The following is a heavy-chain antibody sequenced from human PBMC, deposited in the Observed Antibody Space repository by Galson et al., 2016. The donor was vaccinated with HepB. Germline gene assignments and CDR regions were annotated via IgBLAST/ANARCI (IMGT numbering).Heavy chain of an antibody. CDR3: ATDSVADNFDY. V-gene: IGHV1-18*01. CDR2: IGVHTGQT. CDR1: GYTFISYG. J-gene: IGHJ4*02. D-gene: IGHD6-19*01. Sequence: SVKVSCKASGYTFISYGINWVRQAPGQGLEWMAWIGVHTGQTKYARDLQGRVTVTTDKATSTAYMELRSLRSDDTAVYYCATDSVADNFDYWGQGTLVTISS.